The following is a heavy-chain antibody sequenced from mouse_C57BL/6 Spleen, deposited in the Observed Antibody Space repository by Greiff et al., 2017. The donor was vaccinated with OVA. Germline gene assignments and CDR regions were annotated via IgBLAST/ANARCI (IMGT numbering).Heavy chain of an antibody. D-gene: IGHD1-1*01. Sequence: EVQLQQSGAELVRPGASVKLSCTASGFNITDYYMHWVKQRPEQGLEWIGRIDPEDGDTEYAPKFQGKATMTADTSSNTAYLQLSSLISEDTAVYYCTTPSGTAWFAYGGQGTLVTVSA. CDR3: TTPSGTAWFAY. CDR2: IDPEDGDT. J-gene: IGHJ3*01. CDR1: GFNITDYY. V-gene: IGHV14-1*01.